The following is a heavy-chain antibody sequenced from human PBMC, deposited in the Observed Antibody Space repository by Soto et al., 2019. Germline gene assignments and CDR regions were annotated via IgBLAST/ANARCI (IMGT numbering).Heavy chain of an antibody. V-gene: IGHV4-31*03. J-gene: IGHJ4*02. Sequence: QVQLQESGPGLVKPSQTLSLTCTVSGGSISSGGYYWSWIRQHPGKGLEWIGYIYYSGSTYYNPSMKSRVTISVDTSKNQLSLKLSSVTAADTAVYYCARVYCSGGSCYEFDYWGQGALVTVSS. D-gene: IGHD2-15*01. CDR1: GGSISSGGYY. CDR2: IYYSGST. CDR3: ARVYCSGGSCYEFDY.